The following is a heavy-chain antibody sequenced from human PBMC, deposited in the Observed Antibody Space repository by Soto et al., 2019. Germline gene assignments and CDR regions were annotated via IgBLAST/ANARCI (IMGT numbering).Heavy chain of an antibody. CDR3: ARVSGSYYYGMDV. CDR2: IYHSGST. J-gene: IGHJ6*02. CDR1: GGSISSSNW. V-gene: IGHV4-4*02. Sequence: SETLSLTCAVSGGSISSSNWWSWVRQPPGKGLEWIGEIYHSGSTNYNPSLKSRVTISIDKSMNQFSLKLSSVTAADTAVYYCARVSGSYYYGMDVWGQGTTVTVSS. D-gene: IGHD1-26*01.